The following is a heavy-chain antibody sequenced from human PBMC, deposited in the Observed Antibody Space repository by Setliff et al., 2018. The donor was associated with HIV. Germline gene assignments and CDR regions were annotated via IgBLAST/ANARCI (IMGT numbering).Heavy chain of an antibody. CDR3: AVGPASYSSSWHFFDY. D-gene: IGHD6-13*01. Sequence: ASVMVSCKNSGFTFTTYGITWVRQATGQGLEWMGWISGYNGNTNYARELQGRVTMTTDTSTSTAYMDLRSLRSDDTAVYYCAVGPASYSSSWHFFDYWGQGTLVTVSS. V-gene: IGHV1-18*01. CDR2: ISGYNGNT. J-gene: IGHJ4*02. CDR1: GFTFTTYG.